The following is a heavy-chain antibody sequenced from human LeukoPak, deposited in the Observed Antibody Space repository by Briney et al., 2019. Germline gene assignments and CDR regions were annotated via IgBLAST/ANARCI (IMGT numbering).Heavy chain of an antibody. CDR3: ARSPRIIAAAGDAFDI. D-gene: IGHD6-13*01. CDR2: IKQDGSEK. J-gene: IGHJ3*02. V-gene: IGHV3-7*01. Sequence: GGSLRLSCAASGFTFSSYWMSRVRQAPGKGLEWVANIKQDGSEKYYVDSVKGRFTISRDNAKNSLYLQMNSLRAEDTAVYYCARSPRIIAAAGDAFDIWGQGTMVTVSS. CDR1: GFTFSSYW.